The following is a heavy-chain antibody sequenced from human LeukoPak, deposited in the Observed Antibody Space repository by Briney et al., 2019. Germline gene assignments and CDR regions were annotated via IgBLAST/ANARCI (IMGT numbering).Heavy chain of an antibody. D-gene: IGHD3-22*01. Sequence: GASVTVSFKASGYTFTGYYMHWVRQAPAQGLEWMGWINPTSGGTHYAQKFQGRVTMTRDTSMTTAYMDLSSLRSDDTAVYYCARARKTYDSVGHYTDWGQGTLVSVSS. CDR2: INPTSGGT. CDR3: ARARKTYDSVGHYTD. V-gene: IGHV1-2*02. J-gene: IGHJ4*02. CDR1: GYTFTGYY.